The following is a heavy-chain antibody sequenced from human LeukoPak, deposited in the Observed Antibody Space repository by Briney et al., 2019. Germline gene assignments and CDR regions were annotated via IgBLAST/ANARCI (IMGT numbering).Heavy chain of an antibody. CDR2: IYYSGST. CDR3: ARYSGIAAAGSPDY. D-gene: IGHD6-13*01. Sequence: SETLSLTCTVSGGSISSSSYYWGWIRQPPGKGLEWIGSIYYSGSTYYNPSLKSRVTISVDTSKNQFSLKLRSVTAADTAVYYCARYSGIAAAGSPDYWGQGTLVTVSS. CDR1: GGSISSSSYY. V-gene: IGHV4-39*07. J-gene: IGHJ4*02.